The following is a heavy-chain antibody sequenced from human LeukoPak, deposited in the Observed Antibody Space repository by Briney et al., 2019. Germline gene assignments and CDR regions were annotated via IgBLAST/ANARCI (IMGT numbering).Heavy chain of an antibody. D-gene: IGHD2-2*01. CDR1: GLTFSSYW. Sequence: GGSLRLSCAASGLTFSSYWMHWVRQAPGKGLVWVSRIKKDGSTTDYADSVKGRFTISRDNARNTLYLQMNSLRAEDTAVYYCATFCTSSTCALDFWGQGTLVTVSS. CDR3: ATFCTSSTCALDF. CDR2: IKKDGSTT. J-gene: IGHJ4*02. V-gene: IGHV3-74*01.